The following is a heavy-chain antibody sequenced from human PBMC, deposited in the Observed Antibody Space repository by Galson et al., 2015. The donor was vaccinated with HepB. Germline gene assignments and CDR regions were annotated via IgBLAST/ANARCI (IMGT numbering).Heavy chain of an antibody. V-gene: IGHV3-23*01. J-gene: IGHJ1*01. CDR2: MSDNGDNT. CDR1: GFTFSSYA. D-gene: IGHD6-19*01. CDR3: ATRSGASGWYSYFQH. Sequence: SLRLSCAASGFTFSSYAIMWVRQAPGKGLEWVSGMSDNGDNTFYADSVTGRFTISRDISKNTVYLQMNCLRVEDTAVYYCATRSGASGWYSYFQHWGQGTLVTVSS.